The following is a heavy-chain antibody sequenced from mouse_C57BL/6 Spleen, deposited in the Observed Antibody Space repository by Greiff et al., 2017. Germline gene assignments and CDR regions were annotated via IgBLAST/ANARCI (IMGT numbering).Heavy chain of an antibody. D-gene: IGHD1-1*01. CDR1: GYTFTSYG. CDR2: IYPRSGNT. Sequence: QVQLQPSGAELARPGASVKLSCKASGYTFTSYGISWVKQRTGQGLEWIGEIYPRSGNTYYNEKFKGKATLTADKSSSTAYMELRSLTSEDSAVYFCARRETVVAPYWYFDVWGTGTTVTVSS. J-gene: IGHJ1*03. CDR3: ARRETVVAPYWYFDV. V-gene: IGHV1-81*01.